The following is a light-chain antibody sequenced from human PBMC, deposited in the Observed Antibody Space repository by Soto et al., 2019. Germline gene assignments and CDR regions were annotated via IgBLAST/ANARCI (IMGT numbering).Light chain of an antibody. CDR1: QTISSW. J-gene: IGKJ5*01. Sequence: DIQMTQSPSTLSGSVGDRVTITCRASQTISSWLAWYQQKPGKAPKLLIYKASTLKSGVPSRFSGSGSGTEFTLTISGLQPDDFATYYCQQYNSYSTFGQGTRLEIK. V-gene: IGKV1-5*03. CDR2: KAS. CDR3: QQYNSYST.